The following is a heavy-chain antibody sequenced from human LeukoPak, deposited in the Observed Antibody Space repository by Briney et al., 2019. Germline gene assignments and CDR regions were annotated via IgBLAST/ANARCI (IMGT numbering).Heavy chain of an antibody. V-gene: IGHV4-59*08. D-gene: IGHD3-22*01. CDR2: IYYSGTT. CDR1: GGSIGAYY. CDR3: ARHRYYDSNFDY. Sequence: KSSETLSLTCTVSGGSIGAYYWSWIRQPPGRRLEWIGYIYYSGTTNYNSSLKSRVTISVDTSNNQLSLKLSSMTDADTAVYYCARHRYYDSNFDYWGQGILVTVSS. J-gene: IGHJ4*02.